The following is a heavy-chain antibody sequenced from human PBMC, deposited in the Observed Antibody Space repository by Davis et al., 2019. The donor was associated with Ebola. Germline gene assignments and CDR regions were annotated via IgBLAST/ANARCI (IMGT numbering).Heavy chain of an antibody. CDR1: EFTFSSYA. J-gene: IGHJ4*02. CDR2: LSGSGGST. D-gene: IGHD5-24*01. Sequence: GGSLRLSCAGSEFTFSSYAMAWVRQAPGKGLEWVSVLSGSGGSTYYADSVKGRFTISRDNSKNTLYLQMNSLRVEDTAVYYCAKDIGDGYNSFDYWGQGTLVTVSS. CDR3: AKDIGDGYNSFDY. V-gene: IGHV3-23*01.